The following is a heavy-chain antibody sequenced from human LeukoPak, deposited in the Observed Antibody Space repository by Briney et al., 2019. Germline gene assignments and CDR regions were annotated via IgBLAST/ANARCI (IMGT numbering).Heavy chain of an antibody. CDR1: GGSFSGYY. Sequence: SETLSLTCAVYGGSFSGYYWSWIRQPPGKGLEWIGEINHSGSTNYNPSLKSRVTISVDTSKNQFSLKLSSVTAADTAVYYCARPLSSTSYNWFDPWGQGTLVTVSS. CDR3: ARPLSSTSYNWFDP. D-gene: IGHD2-2*01. CDR2: INHSGST. V-gene: IGHV4-34*01. J-gene: IGHJ5*02.